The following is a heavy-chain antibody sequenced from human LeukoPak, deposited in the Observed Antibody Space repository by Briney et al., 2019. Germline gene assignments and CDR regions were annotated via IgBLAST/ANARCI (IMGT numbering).Heavy chain of an antibody. J-gene: IGHJ6*02. CDR1: GGSVSGYY. Sequence: PSETLSLTCVVSGGSVSGYYWGWIRQPPGRGLEWIGYVYYSGSTNYNPSFKSRITISVDTSRNQFSLQLSSVTAADTAVYYCARDGTTVALRPYYYYGMDVWGQGTTVTVSS. CDR2: VYYSGST. V-gene: IGHV4-59*02. CDR3: ARDGTTVALRPYYYYGMDV. D-gene: IGHD1-1*01.